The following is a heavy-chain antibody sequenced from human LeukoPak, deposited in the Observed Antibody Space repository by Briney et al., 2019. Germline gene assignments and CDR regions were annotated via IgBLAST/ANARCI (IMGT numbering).Heavy chain of an antibody. V-gene: IGHV1-69*05. Sequence: ASVKVSCKASGGTFSSYAISWVRQAPGQGLEWMGGIIPIFGTANYAQKFQGRVTITTDESTSTAYMELSSLRSEDTAVYYCARTRGVIRPDYYYYYYMDVWGKGTTVTVSS. J-gene: IGHJ6*03. CDR1: GGTFSSYA. CDR2: IIPIFGTA. D-gene: IGHD3-10*01. CDR3: ARTRGVIRPDYYYYYYMDV.